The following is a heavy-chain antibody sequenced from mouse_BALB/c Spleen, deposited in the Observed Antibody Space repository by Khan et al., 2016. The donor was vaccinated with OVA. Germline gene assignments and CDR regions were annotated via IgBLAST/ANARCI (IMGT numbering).Heavy chain of an antibody. CDR1: GYSITSGYA. J-gene: IGHJ2*01. CDR3: ARGNYYGYYFDY. D-gene: IGHD1-1*01. CDR2: ISYSGVT. Sequence: EVQLVESGPGLVKPSQSLSLTCTVTGYSITSGYAWNWLRQFPGNKLEWMGYISYSGVTSYTPSLKSRISITRNTSKNQFFLQLNSVTTEETATYYCARGNYYGYYFDYWGQGTTLTVSS. V-gene: IGHV3-2*02.